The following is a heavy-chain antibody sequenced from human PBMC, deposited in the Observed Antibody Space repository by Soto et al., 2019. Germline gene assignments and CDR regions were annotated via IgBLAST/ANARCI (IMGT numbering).Heavy chain of an antibody. J-gene: IGHJ4*02. CDR3: ARDGDVNTGFGKDY. Sequence: GGSLRLSCAASGFTFSSYGMHWVRQAPGKGLEWVAFIWHDGSNKFYAESVKGRFTNSRDNSKNTLYLQMTSLSAEDTAMYYCARDGDVNTGFGKDYWGQGTLVTVSS. V-gene: IGHV3-33*01. CDR1: GFTFSSYG. CDR2: IWHDGSNK. D-gene: IGHD3-16*01.